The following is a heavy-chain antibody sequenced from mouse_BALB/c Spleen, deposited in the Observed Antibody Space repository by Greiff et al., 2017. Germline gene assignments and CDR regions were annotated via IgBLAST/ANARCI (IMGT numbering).Heavy chain of an antibody. Sequence: EVHLVESGGGLVKPGGSLKLSCAASGFTFSDYYMYWVRQTPEKRLEWVATISDGGSYTYYPDSVKGRFTISRDNAKNNLYLQMSSLKSEDTAMYYCAREGTDSVAMDYWGQGTSVTVSS. CDR3: AREGTDSVAMDY. CDR1: GFTFSDYY. D-gene: IGHD2-4*01. CDR2: ISDGGSYT. J-gene: IGHJ4*01. V-gene: IGHV5-4*02.